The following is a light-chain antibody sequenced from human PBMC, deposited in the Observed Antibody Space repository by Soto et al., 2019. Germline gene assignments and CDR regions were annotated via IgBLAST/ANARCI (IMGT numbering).Light chain of an antibody. CDR2: GAS. CDR3: QQYNNWPPT. Sequence: EIVMTQSPATLSVSPGERATISCRASQSVSSSLAWYQQKPGQAPRLLIYGASTRATGIPARFSGSGSGTEFTLTISSLQSEDFAVYYCQQYNNWPPTFGQGTKVDIK. J-gene: IGKJ1*01. V-gene: IGKV3-15*01. CDR1: QSVSSS.